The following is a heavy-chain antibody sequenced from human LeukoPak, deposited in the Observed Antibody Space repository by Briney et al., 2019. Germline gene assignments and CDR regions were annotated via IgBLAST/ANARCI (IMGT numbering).Heavy chain of an antibody. D-gene: IGHD2-2*01. CDR3: ARVSCSSPSCYPRYYYGMDV. Sequence: GASVNVFCSASGYTFTSYGITWVRQPPAQGLEEMGWNSAHSGNTKYAQKFQGRVTMTTDTSTSTAYMELRSLRSDDTAVYYCARVSCSSPSCYPRYYYGMDVWGQGTTVTVSS. J-gene: IGHJ6*02. V-gene: IGHV1-18*01. CDR1: GYTFTSYG. CDR2: NSAHSGNT.